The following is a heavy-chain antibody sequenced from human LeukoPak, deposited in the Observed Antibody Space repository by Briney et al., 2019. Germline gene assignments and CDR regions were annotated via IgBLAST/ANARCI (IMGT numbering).Heavy chain of an antibody. CDR1: GFTFSSYG. V-gene: IGHV3-33*08. J-gene: IGHJ4*02. CDR3: ARVLDSGSYYKIH. D-gene: IGHD1-26*01. Sequence: PGRSLRPSCAASGFTFSSYGMHWVRQAPGKGLEWVAVIWYGGSNKYYADSVKGRFTISRDNAKNSLYLQMNSLRAEDTAVYYCARVLDSGSYYKIHWGQGTLVTVSS. CDR2: IWYGGSNK.